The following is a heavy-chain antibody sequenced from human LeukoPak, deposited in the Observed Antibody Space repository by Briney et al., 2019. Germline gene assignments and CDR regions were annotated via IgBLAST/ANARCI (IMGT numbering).Heavy chain of an antibody. CDR3: AVYYDILTGYPPLRTFDY. V-gene: IGHV1-2*02. CDR2: INPNSGGT. J-gene: IGHJ4*02. Sequence: GASVKVSCKASGYTFTGYYMHWVRQAPGQGLECMGWINPNSGGTNYAQKFQGRVTMTRDTSISTAYMELSRLRSDDTAVYYCAVYYDILTGYPPLRTFDYWGQGTLVTVSS. D-gene: IGHD3-9*01. CDR1: GYTFTGYY.